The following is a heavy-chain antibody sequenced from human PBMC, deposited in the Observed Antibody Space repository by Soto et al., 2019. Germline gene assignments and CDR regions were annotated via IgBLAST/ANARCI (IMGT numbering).Heavy chain of an antibody. V-gene: IGHV3-23*01. D-gene: IGHD4-17*01. J-gene: IGHJ6*02. CDR3: AKGLIKGTNTVYGMDV. CDR2: ISASSTTI. Sequence: EVQLLESGGGLVQPGGSLRLSCAASGFIFSNYAMRWVRQAPGKGLEWVSAISASSTTIYYADPVKGRFTISRDNSKNTLYLQMSNLRAEDTAVYYCAKGLIKGTNTVYGMDVWGQGTTVTVSS. CDR1: GFIFSNYA.